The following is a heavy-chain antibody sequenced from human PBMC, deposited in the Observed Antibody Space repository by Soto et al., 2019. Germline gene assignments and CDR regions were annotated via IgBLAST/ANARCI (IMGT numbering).Heavy chain of an antibody. CDR3: ARAWAGGTYCADY. J-gene: IGHJ4*02. CDR2: IHNTGRA. D-gene: IGHD1-26*01. Sequence: QVQLQESGPGLVKPSQTLSLTCTVSGDSISSGDYYWSWIRQTPGRGLEWIGYIHNTGRAYYNPSLKSRVTISVDTSKNQFSLNLSSLTAADTAVYLCARAWAGGTYCADYWGQGTLVTVSS. CDR1: GDSISSGDYY. V-gene: IGHV4-30-4*01.